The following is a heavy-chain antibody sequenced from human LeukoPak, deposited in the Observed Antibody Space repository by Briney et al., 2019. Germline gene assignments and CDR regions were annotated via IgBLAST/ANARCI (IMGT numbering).Heavy chain of an antibody. CDR2: IKSKTDGGTT. J-gene: IGHJ4*02. CDR1: GFTFSNAW. Sequence: GGSLRLSCAASGFTFSNAWMSWVRQAPGKGLEGVGRIKSKTDGGTTDYAAPVNGRFTISRDDSKNTLYLQMNSLKTEDTAVYYCTTDITYYYDSSGYYYGLDCWGQGTLVTVSS. V-gene: IGHV3-15*01. D-gene: IGHD3-22*01. CDR3: TTDITYYYDSSGYYYGLDC.